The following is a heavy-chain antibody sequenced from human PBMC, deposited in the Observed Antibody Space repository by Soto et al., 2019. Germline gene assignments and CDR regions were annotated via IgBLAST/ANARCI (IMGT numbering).Heavy chain of an antibody. V-gene: IGHV3-23*01. D-gene: IGHD5-12*01. Sequence: EVHLLESGGDFVQPGGSLRLSCTASGLTFSTYAMTWVRQAPGKGLEWVSAMVGRVTGGRTYYADSVKGRFTISRDNSKNTLYLEINSLRADDTAVYYCAKSPGGRGGYNADYYGMDVWSKGTKVTVSS. CDR2: MVGRVTGGRT. CDR3: AKSPGGRGGYNADYYGMDV. CDR1: GLTFSTYA. J-gene: IGHJ6*04.